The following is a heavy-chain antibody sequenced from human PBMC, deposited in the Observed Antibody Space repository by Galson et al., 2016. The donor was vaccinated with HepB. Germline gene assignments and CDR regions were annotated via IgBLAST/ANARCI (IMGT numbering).Heavy chain of an antibody. J-gene: IGHJ4*02. CDR2: ISSSSNYI. Sequence: SLRLSCAASGFTFNAYRMNWVRQAPGKGLEWLSSISSSSNYIYYADSVRGRFTVSRDNAKNSLYLQMSGLRAEDTAVYFCARDGGENWEYYFGYWGQGTLATVSA. CDR3: ARDGGENWEYYFGY. V-gene: IGHV3-21*01. CDR1: GFTFNAYR. D-gene: IGHD3-16*01.